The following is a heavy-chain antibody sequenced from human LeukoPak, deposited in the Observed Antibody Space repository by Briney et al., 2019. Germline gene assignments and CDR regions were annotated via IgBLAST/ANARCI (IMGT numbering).Heavy chain of an antibody. CDR3: AREYSVLVPSATPTDYFDS. CDR2: VIPIFGTT. J-gene: IGHJ4*02. Sequence: SVKVSCKASGGTFNKHAINWVRQAPGQGLEWMGGVIPIFGTTSYSQKFQGRLTITADESTSTAYMGLSGLRSDDTAMYYCAREYSVLVPSATPTDYFDSWGQGTLLTVSS. CDR1: GGTFNKHA. D-gene: IGHD2-8*02. V-gene: IGHV1-69*01.